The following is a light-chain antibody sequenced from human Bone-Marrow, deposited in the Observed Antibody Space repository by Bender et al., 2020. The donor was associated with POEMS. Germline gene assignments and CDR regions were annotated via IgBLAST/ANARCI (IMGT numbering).Light chain of an antibody. CDR1: SSDIGDSNY. CDR3: ASYTATNIIS. Sequence: HSALTQPASVSGSPGQSITISCTGSSSDIGDSNYVSWYQHHPGKAPQLLIYDVFSRPSEVSDRFSGSNSGNTASLTISGLQAEDEADYYCASYTATNIISFGGGTRLTVL. J-gene: IGLJ2*01. CDR2: DVF. V-gene: IGLV2-14*01.